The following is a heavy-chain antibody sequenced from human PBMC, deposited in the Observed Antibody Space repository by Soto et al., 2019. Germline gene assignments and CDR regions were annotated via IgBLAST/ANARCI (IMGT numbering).Heavy chain of an antibody. J-gene: IGHJ6*02. D-gene: IGHD3-10*01. CDR3: ARHVGPGKYYYYPNYYYYYGMDV. CDR1: SGSISSSSYY. CDR2: IYYSGST. V-gene: IGHV4-39*01. Sequence: PSDTLSLTCNVSSGSISSSSYYWGCIRHRPWKWLDWIGSIYYSGSTYYNPSLKSRVTISVDTSKNQFSLKLSSVTAADTAVYYCARHVGPGKYYYYPNYYYYYGMDVWGQGTTVTVSS.